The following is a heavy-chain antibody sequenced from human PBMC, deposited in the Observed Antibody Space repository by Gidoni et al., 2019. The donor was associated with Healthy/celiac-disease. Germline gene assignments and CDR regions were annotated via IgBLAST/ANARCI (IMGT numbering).Heavy chain of an antibody. J-gene: IGHJ4*02. D-gene: IGHD1-7*01. CDR1: GFTFSSYA. V-gene: IGHV3-23*01. CDR2: ISGSGGST. CDR3: AKIRAGTTSLIDY. Sequence: EVQLLESGGGLVQPWGSLRLFCAASGFTFSSYAMSWVRQAPGKWLEWVSAISGSGGSTYYADSVKGRFTISRDNSKNTLYLQMNSLRAEDTAVYYCAKIRAGTTSLIDYWGQGTLVTVSS.